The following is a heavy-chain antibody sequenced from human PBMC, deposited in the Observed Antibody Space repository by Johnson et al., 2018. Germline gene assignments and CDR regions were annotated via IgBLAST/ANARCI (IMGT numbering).Heavy chain of an antibody. Sequence: QVQLVESGAAVMKPGSTVKVSCKVSGGTFSSYAISWVRQAPGQGLEWMGGIIPLFDITSYAQHFQGRVTITADKSTSTAYMEVSSLRSDDTAVYYCARAPRTSSSYYFFGVDVWGQGTTVTVSS. V-gene: IGHV1-69*17. D-gene: IGHD6-6*01. J-gene: IGHJ6*02. CDR3: ARAPRTSSSYYFFGVDV. CDR2: IIPLFDIT. CDR1: GGTFSSYA.